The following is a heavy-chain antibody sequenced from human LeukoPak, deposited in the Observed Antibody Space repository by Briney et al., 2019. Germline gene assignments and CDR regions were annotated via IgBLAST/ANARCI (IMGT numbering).Heavy chain of an antibody. J-gene: IGHJ4*02. CDR3: ASSLRSEINFDY. Sequence: GGSLRLSCEDSGFTFRSYEMNWVRQAPGKGLEWIAYLSSSGSAFSYADSVKGRFTIARDNAKNSVYLEMNSLRADDTAVYYCASSLRSEINFDYWGQGTLVTVSS. D-gene: IGHD4-17*01. CDR2: LSSSGSAF. V-gene: IGHV3-48*03. CDR1: GFTFRSYE.